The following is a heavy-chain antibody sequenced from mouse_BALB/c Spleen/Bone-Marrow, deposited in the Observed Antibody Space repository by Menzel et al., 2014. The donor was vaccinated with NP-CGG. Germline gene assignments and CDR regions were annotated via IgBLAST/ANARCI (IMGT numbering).Heavy chain of an antibody. CDR2: IDPENGDT. V-gene: IGHV14-4*02. CDR3: NGNYYAMDY. Sequence: VQLQQSEAELVRSGASVKLSCTASGFNIKGYYMHWVKQRPEQGLEWIGWIDPENGDTEYAPKFQGKATMTADTSSNTAYLQLSSLTSEDTAVYYCNGNYYAMDYWGQGTSVTVSS. CDR1: GFNIKGYY. J-gene: IGHJ4*01. D-gene: IGHD2-1*01.